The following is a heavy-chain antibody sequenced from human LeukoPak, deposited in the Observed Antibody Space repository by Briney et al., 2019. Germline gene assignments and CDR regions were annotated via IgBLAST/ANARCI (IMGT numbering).Heavy chain of an antibody. D-gene: IGHD1-26*01. CDR2: IYYTGTT. Sequence: SETLSLTCTVSGGSISNTNYYWAWIRQPPGRGLEWIGSIYYTGTTCDNPSLKSRVTISVDTSKNQFSLKLSSVTAADTAVYYCARDPAANSYAPSHFDYWGQGTLVTVSS. J-gene: IGHJ4*02. CDR1: GGSISNTNYY. CDR3: ARDPAANSYAPSHFDY. V-gene: IGHV4-39*07.